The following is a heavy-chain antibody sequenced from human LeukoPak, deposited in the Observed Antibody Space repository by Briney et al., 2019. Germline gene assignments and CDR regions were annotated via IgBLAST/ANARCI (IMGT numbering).Heavy chain of an antibody. D-gene: IGHD2-2*01. Sequence: PGGSLRLSCAASGFTFSSYAMSWVRQAPGKGLEWVSAISGSGGSTYYADSVKGRFTISRDNSKNTLYLQMNGLRAEDTAVYYCAKDGRNFVVVPAAIGYWGQGTLVTVSS. J-gene: IGHJ4*02. V-gene: IGHV3-23*01. CDR3: AKDGRNFVVVPAAIGY. CDR1: GFTFSSYA. CDR2: ISGSGGST.